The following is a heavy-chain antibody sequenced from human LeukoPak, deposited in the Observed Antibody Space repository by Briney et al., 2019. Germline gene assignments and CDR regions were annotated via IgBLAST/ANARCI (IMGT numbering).Heavy chain of an antibody. CDR1: GFTFSSCE. V-gene: IGHV3-23*01. CDR2: ISGSGGNT. CDR3: ARHSRGRWYVFDY. Sequence: GGSLRLSCAASGFTFSSCEMNWVRQAPGKGLEWVSGISGSGGNTYYADSVKGRFTISRDNSNNTLYLQMNSLRAEDTAVYYCARHSRGRWYVFDYWGQGTLVTVSS. J-gene: IGHJ4*02. D-gene: IGHD6-13*01.